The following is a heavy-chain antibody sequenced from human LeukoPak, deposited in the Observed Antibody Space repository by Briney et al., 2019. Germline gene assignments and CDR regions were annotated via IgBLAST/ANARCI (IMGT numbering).Heavy chain of an antibody. J-gene: IGHJ4*02. CDR2: IKEEGSDK. CDR1: GFTFSNYW. Sequence: PGRSLRLSWAASGFTFSNYWISCVRQTPGKWRGWGANIKEEGSDKYYVDSLKGRFTISRDKAKNSMYLQMNSLRAEDTAVYYCAKDRKRQGYWGQGTLVTVSS. V-gene: IGHV3-7*03. CDR3: AKDRKRQGY.